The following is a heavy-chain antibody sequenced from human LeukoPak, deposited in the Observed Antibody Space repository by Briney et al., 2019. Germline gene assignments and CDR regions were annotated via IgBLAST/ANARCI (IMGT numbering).Heavy chain of an antibody. CDR1: GYTFTSYD. CDR3: ARGLARTSMVTRGGVRFDY. Sequence: SVKVSCKASGYTFTSYDINWVRQATGQGLEWMGWMNPNSGNTGYAQKFQGRVTMTRNTSISTAYMELSSPRSEDTAVYYCARGLARTSMVTRGGVRFDYWGQGTLVTVSS. D-gene: IGHD5-18*01. CDR2: MNPNSGNT. J-gene: IGHJ4*02. V-gene: IGHV1-8*01.